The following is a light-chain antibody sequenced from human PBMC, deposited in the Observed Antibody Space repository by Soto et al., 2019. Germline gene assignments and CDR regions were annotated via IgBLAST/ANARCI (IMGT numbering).Light chain of an antibody. CDR3: QQANSFSFA. CDR1: QDVGSW. Sequence: DLQMTQSPSSVSASVGDRVTITCRASQDVGSWLAWYQHKPGKAPKLLIYGASSLQSGVPSRFSGIGSGTDFTLTISSLQPEDFATYYCQQANSFSFAFGPGTRLDIK. V-gene: IGKV1-12*01. J-gene: IGKJ3*01. CDR2: GAS.